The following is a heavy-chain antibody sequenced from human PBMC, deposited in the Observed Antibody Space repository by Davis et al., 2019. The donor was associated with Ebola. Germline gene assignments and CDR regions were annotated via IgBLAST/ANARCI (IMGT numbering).Heavy chain of an antibody. Sequence: PGGSLRLSCAVSGFTFSNAWMSWVRQAPGKGLVWVARINSDGRTTAYGDSVKGRFTISRDNAKNTLYLQMNTLSAEDTAVYYCAISSSPDYYYYYGMDVWGQGTTVTVSS. CDR1: GFTFSNAW. CDR2: INSDGRTT. CDR3: AISSSPDYYYYYGMDV. V-gene: IGHV3-74*01. J-gene: IGHJ6*02. D-gene: IGHD6-6*01.